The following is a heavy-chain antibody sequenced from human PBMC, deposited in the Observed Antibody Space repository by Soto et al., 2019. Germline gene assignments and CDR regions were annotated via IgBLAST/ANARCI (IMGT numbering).Heavy chain of an antibody. D-gene: IGHD3-10*01. V-gene: IGHV3-7*01. CDR2: IKQDGSEK. CDR1: GFTFSSYW. Sequence: GGSLRLSCAASGFTFSSYWMSWVRQAPGKGLEWVANIKQDGSEKYYVDSVKGRFTISRDNAKNSLYLQMNGLRAEDTAVYYCARHSLWFGELLYLFDYWGQGTLVTVSS. J-gene: IGHJ4*02. CDR3: ARHSLWFGELLYLFDY.